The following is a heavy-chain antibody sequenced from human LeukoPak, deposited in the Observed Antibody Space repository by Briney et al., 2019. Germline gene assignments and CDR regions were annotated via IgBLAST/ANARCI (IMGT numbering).Heavy chain of an antibody. CDR2: INWNSGRI. CDR3: AKGTSWYFFDY. V-gene: IGHV3-9*01. Sequence: PGGSLRLSCAASGFTFDDYAMHWVRQAPGKGLEWVSVINWNSGRIVYADSVKGRFTISRDNAKNSLYLQMNSLTTEDTALYYCAKGTSWYFFDYWGQGTLVTVSS. D-gene: IGHD2-2*01. CDR1: GFTFDDYA. J-gene: IGHJ4*02.